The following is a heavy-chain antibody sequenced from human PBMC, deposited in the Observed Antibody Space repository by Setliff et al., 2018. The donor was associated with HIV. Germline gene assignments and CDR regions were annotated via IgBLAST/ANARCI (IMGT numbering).Heavy chain of an antibody. Sequence: SETLSLTCTVSGGSISSGGYYWSWIRQHPGKGLEWIGYIYYSGSTYYNPSLKSRLTMSVDPPKNQFSLRLNSVTAADTAVYYCAKSPPDYDILTGWPEYFDYWGQGTQVTVSS. CDR3: AKSPPDYDILTGWPEYFDY. CDR1: GGSISSGGYY. J-gene: IGHJ4*02. CDR2: IYYSGST. V-gene: IGHV4-31*03. D-gene: IGHD3-9*01.